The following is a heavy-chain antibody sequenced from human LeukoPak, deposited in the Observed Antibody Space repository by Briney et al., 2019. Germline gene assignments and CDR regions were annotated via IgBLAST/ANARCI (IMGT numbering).Heavy chain of an antibody. D-gene: IGHD5-12*01. Sequence: ASVKVSCKASGYTFTSYGIGWVRQAPGQGLEWMGWISAYNGNTNYAQKLQGRVTMTTDTSTSTAYMELRSLRSDDTAVYYCARELRTYYYYYGMDVWGQGTTVTVSS. CDR1: GYTFTSYG. J-gene: IGHJ6*02. CDR3: ARELRTYYYYYGMDV. V-gene: IGHV1-18*01. CDR2: ISAYNGNT.